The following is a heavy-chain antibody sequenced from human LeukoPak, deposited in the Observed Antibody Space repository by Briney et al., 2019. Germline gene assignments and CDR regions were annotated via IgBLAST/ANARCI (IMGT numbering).Heavy chain of an antibody. J-gene: IGHJ4*02. D-gene: IGHD7-27*01. CDR1: GFTFSSYA. CDR3: ARSPGPFDY. V-gene: IGHV3-30-3*01. CDR2: ISYDGSNK. Sequence: AGRSLRLSCAASGFTFSSYAMHWVRQAPGKGLEWVAVISYDGSNKSYADSVKGRFTISRDNSKNTLYLQMNSLRAEDTAVYYCARSPGPFDYWGQGTLVTVSS.